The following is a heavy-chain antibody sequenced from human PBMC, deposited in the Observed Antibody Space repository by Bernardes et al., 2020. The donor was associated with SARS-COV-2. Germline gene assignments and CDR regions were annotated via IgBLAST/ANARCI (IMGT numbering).Heavy chain of an antibody. CDR1: GFTFSTYW. J-gene: IGHJ4*02. CDR2: INSDGRTT. V-gene: IGHV3-74*01. CDR3: VRGPSDGHGRFEY. Sequence: GSLRLSCAASGFTFSTYWMHWVRQAPGKGLMWVSRINSDGRTTTYADSVKGRFTISRDNTENTLYLQMNSLRAEDTGVYYCVRGPSDGHGRFEYWGQGTLGTVSS.